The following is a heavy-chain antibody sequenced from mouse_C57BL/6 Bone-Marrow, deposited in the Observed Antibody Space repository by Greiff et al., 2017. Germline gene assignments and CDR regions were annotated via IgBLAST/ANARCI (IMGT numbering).Heavy chain of an antibody. CDR3: ARDQSYAMDY. CDR2: INHDGSST. Sequence: EVHLVESEGGLVQPGSSMKLSCTASGFTFSDYYMAWVRQVPEQGLEWVANINHDGSSTYYLDSLKSRFIISRDNAKNILYLQMSSLKSEDTATDYCARDQSYAMDYWDRGTAVTVSS. CDR1: GFTFSDYY. V-gene: IGHV5-16*01. J-gene: IGHJ4*01.